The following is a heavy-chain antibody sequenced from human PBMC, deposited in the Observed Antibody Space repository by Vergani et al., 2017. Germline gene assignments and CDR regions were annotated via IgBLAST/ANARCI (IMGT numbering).Heavy chain of an antibody. D-gene: IGHD2-2*02. Sequence: QVQLVESGGGVVQPGRSLRLSCAASGLTFSNYAMHWVRQAPGKGLEGVAVIWSDGSKKYYGDSVRGRFTISRDNSKNTLYLQMNSLRAEDTAVYYCAKETRDDTVEAPAAIQGTFDNWGQGTLVTVSS. CDR1: GLTFSNYA. CDR2: IWSDGSKK. V-gene: IGHV3-33*06. CDR3: AKETRDDTVEAPAAIQGTFDN. J-gene: IGHJ4*02.